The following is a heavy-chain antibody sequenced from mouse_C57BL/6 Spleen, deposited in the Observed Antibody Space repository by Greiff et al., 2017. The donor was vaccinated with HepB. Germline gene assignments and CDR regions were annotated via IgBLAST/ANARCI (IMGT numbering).Heavy chain of an antibody. V-gene: IGHV1-69*01. CDR2: IDPSDSYT. J-gene: IGHJ2*01. CDR1: GYTFTSYW. CDR3: ARSRPYYFDY. Sequence: QVQLKQPGAELVMPGASVKLSCKASGYTFTSYWMHWVKQRPGQGLEWIGEIDPSDSYTNYNQKFKGKSTLTVDKSSSTAYMQLSSLTSEDSAVYYCARSRPYYFDYWGQGTTLTVSS.